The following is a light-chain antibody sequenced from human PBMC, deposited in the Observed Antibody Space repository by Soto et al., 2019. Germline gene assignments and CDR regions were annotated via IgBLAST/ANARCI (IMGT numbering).Light chain of an antibody. V-gene: IGKV3-15*01. J-gene: IGKJ4*01. CDR2: GAS. CDR1: QSVSSN. Sequence: EIVLTQSPDTLSLSPGERVTLSCRASQSVSSNLAWYQQKPGQAPRLLIYGASTRATGIPARLSGSGSGTEFTLTISSLQSEDFAVYYCQQYNNWPLFGGGTKVDIK. CDR3: QQYNNWPL.